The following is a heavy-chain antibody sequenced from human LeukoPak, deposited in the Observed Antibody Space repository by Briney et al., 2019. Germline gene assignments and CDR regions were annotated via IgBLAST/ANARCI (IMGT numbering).Heavy chain of an antibody. CDR1: GGTFSSYA. CDR2: IIPIFSTA. V-gene: IGHV1-69*05. D-gene: IGHD2-8*02. Sequence: ASVKVSCKASGGTFSSYAISWVRQAPGQGLEWMGGIIPIFSTANYALKFQGRVTITTDESTSTAYMELSSLRSEDTAVYYCARLQETLDGGVGWFDPWGQGTLVTVSS. J-gene: IGHJ5*02. CDR3: ARLQETLDGGVGWFDP.